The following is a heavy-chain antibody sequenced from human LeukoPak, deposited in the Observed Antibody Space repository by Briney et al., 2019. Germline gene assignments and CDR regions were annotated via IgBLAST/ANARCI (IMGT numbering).Heavy chain of an antibody. J-gene: IGHJ4*02. CDR1: GFTFDDYA. Sequence: GGSLRLSCAASGFTFDDYAMHWVRQAPGKGLEWVSGISWISGSIGYADSVKGRFTISRDNAKNSLYLQMNSLRAEDTALYYCAKDITCSSTSCYNYWGQGTLVTVSS. D-gene: IGHD2-2*02. CDR2: ISWISGSI. CDR3: AKDITCSSTSCYNY. V-gene: IGHV3-9*01.